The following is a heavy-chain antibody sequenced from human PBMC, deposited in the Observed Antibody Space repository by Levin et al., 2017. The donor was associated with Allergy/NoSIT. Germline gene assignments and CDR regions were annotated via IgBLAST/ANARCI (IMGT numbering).Heavy chain of an antibody. CDR1: GFSLSTNGVG. CDR2: IYWDDDK. D-gene: IGHD3-22*01. V-gene: IGHV2-5*02. Sequence: SGPTLVKPTQTLTLTCTFSGFSLSTNGVGVGWIRQPPGKALEWLALIYWDDDKRYSPSLKSRLTITNDTSKNQVVLTMTNMDPVDTATYYCAYSPISMMLNSWGQGTLVTVSS. CDR3: AYSPISMMLNS. J-gene: IGHJ4*02.